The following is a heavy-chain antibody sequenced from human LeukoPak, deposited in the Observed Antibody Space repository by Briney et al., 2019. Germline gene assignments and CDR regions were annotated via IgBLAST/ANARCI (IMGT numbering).Heavy chain of an antibody. D-gene: IGHD5-12*01. CDR1: GYSFISYW. Sequence: GESLKISCKGSGYSFISYWITWVRQMPGKGLEWMGRIDPSDSYTNYWPSFQGHVTISADKSISTAYLQWSSLKASVTAMYYCASSPSSSGYSDYGYNYYWGQGTLVTVSS. J-gene: IGHJ4*02. V-gene: IGHV5-10-1*01. CDR3: ASSPSSSGYSDYGYNYY. CDR2: IDPSDSYT.